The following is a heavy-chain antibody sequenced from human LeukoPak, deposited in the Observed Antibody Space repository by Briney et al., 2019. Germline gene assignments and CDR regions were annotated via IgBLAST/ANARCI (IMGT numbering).Heavy chain of an antibody. CDR3: ARSTQEALEWLLDY. CDR1: GGTFSSYA. Sequence: SVKVSCKASGGTFSSYAISWVRQAPGQGLEWMGGIIPIFGTANYAQKFLGRVTITTDESTSTAYMELSSLRSEDTAVYYCARSTQEALEWLLDYWGQGTLVTVSS. J-gene: IGHJ4*02. CDR2: IIPIFGTA. D-gene: IGHD3-3*01. V-gene: IGHV1-69*05.